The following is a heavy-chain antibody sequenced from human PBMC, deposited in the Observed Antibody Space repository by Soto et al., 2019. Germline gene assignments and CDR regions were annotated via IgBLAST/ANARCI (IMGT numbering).Heavy chain of an antibody. CDR2: ISAHNGNT. V-gene: IGHV1-18*01. CDR1: GYGFTTYG. J-gene: IGHJ4*02. D-gene: IGHD1-1*01. Sequence: QVHLVQSGAEVKKPGASVTVSCKGSGYGFTTYGITWVRQAPGQGLEWMAWISAHNGNTNYAQKLQGRVTVTRDTSTSTAYMELRSLRSYDTAVYYCARGRYGDYWGQGALVTGSS. CDR3: ARGRYGDY.